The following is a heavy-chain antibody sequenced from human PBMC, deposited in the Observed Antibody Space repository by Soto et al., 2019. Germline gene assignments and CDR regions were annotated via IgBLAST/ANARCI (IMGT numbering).Heavy chain of an antibody. J-gene: IGHJ4*02. CDR1: GFPFSSYC. Sequence: GGSLRLSCAASGFPFSSYCMHWVRQAPGKGLEWVANIKQDGSEKNYVDSVKGRFTISRDNAKKSLYLQMNSLRTEDTTVYYCVKSMAGSYFDHWGQGTLVTVSS. V-gene: IGHV3-7*02. D-gene: IGHD2-8*01. CDR3: VKSMAGSYFDH. CDR2: IKQDGSEK.